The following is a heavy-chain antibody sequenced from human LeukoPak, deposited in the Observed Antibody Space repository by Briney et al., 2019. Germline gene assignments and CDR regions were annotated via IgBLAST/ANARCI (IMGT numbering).Heavy chain of an antibody. CDR2: TYYSGST. D-gene: IGHD3-22*01. CDR3: ARSNYYDSSDYYYPTYYYGMDV. CDR1: GGSISSYY. J-gene: IGHJ6*02. Sequence: SETLSLTCTVSGGSISSYYWSWTRQPPGKGLEWIGYTYYSGSTNYNPSLKSRITISVDTSGNQFSLKLSSVTAADTAVYYCARSNYYDSSDYYYPTYYYGMDVWGQGTTVTVSS. V-gene: IGHV4-59*08.